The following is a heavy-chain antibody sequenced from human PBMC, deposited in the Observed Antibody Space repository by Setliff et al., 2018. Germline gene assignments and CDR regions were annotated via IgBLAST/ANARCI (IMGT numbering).Heavy chain of an antibody. D-gene: IGHD3-10*01. CDR3: ARDLSRGVPTRYDY. Sequence: PGESLKISCKASGYIFTNYWIGWVRQMPGKGLEWMGVIYPGDPDTRYSPSFQGQVTISADKSISTAYLQWSSLKASDTAMYYCARDLSRGVPTRYDYWGQGTLVTVSS. CDR1: GYIFTNYW. CDR2: IYPGDPDT. J-gene: IGHJ4*02. V-gene: IGHV5-51*03.